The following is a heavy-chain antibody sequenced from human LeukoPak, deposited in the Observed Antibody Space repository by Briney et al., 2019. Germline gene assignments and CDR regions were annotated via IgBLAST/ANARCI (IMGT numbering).Heavy chain of an antibody. D-gene: IGHD5-12*01. CDR2: ISAYNGNT. CDR3: ARDSELSGYDRRFDY. Sequence: ASVKVSCKASGYTFTSYGISWVRQAPGQGLEWMGWISAYNGNTNYAQKLRGRVTMTTDTSTSTAYMELRSLRSDDTAVYYCARDSELSGYDRRFDYWGQGTLVTVSS. J-gene: IGHJ4*02. V-gene: IGHV1-18*01. CDR1: GYTFTSYG.